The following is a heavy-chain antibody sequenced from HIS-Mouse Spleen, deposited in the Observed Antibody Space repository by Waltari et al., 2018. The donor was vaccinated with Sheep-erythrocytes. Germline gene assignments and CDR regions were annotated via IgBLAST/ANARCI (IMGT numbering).Heavy chain of an antibody. Sequence: EVQLVESGGGLVKPGGSLRLSCAASGFTFSSYSMNWVRQAPGMVLEWVTSISSSSSYMYYADSVKGRFTISRDNAKNSLYLQMNSLRAEDTAVYYCARVASGATFDYWGQGTLVTVSS. CDR3: ARVASGATFDY. J-gene: IGHJ4*02. V-gene: IGHV3-21*01. D-gene: IGHD1-26*01. CDR2: ISSSSSYM. CDR1: GFTFSSYS.